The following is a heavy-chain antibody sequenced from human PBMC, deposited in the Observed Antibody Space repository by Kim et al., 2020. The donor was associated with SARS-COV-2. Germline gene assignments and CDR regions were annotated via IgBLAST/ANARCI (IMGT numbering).Heavy chain of an antibody. CDR3: TGDQGSVGDY. J-gene: IGHJ4*02. CDR2: IETDGSNT. CDR1: HYTFTQSP. D-gene: IGHD1-26*01. Sequence: GGSLRLSCAASHYTFTQSPMHWVRQAPGKGLLWISRIETDGSNTQYADSVRGRFTISRDNVKNTLYLQMNSLRVEDTAVYFCTGDQGSVGDYWGQGTLGTVSS. V-gene: IGHV3-74*03.